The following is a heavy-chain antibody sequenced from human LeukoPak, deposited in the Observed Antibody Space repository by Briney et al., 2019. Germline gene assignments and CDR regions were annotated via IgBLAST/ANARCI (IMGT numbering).Heavy chain of an antibody. Sequence: GGSLRLSCAASGFTFSSYEMNWVRQAPGKGLEWVANIKQDGSEKYYVDSVKGRFTISRDNAKNSLYLQMNSLRAEDTAVYYCARCGSKYYDFWSGYYYGGHFDYWGQGTLVTVSS. CDR2: IKQDGSEK. D-gene: IGHD3-3*01. J-gene: IGHJ4*02. V-gene: IGHV3-7*01. CDR1: GFTFSSYE. CDR3: ARCGSKYYDFWSGYYYGGHFDY.